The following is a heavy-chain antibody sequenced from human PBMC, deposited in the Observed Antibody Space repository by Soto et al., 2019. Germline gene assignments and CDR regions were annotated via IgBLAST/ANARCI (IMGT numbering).Heavy chain of an antibody. D-gene: IGHD1-26*01. J-gene: IGHJ3*01. CDR2: INTYNGNR. CDR1: GYSFTSHG. CDR3: ARDLRVGANTGALNG. V-gene: IGHV1-18*01. Sequence: QGQLVQSGSEVKEPGASVKVSCKASGYSFTSHGISWVRQAPGQGLEWVGRINTYNGNRDYGQNVQGRLTMTTDTSTNKGHVGLRSLKPDDTAVYYCARDLRVGANTGALNGWGQGTVVTVSS.